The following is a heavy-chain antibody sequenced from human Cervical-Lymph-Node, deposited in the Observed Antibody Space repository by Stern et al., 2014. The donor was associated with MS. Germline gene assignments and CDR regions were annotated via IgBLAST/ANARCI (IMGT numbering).Heavy chain of an antibody. CDR1: GYTFTSYY. J-gene: IGHJ4*02. CDR2: INPSGGST. V-gene: IGHV1-46*01. Sequence: VQLVQSGAEVKKPGASVKVSCKASGYTFTSYYMHWVRQAPGQGLEWMGIINPSGGSTSYAQKFQCRVTMTRDTSTSTFYMELSSLRSEDTAVYYCARTLYGDNGYWGQGTLVTVSS. D-gene: IGHD4-17*01. CDR3: ARTLYGDNGY.